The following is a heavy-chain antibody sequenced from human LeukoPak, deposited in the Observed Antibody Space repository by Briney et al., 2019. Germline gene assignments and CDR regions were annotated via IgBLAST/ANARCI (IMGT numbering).Heavy chain of an antibody. J-gene: IGHJ4*02. CDR2: IYYSGST. V-gene: IGHV4-59*01. CDR1: GGSISSYY. D-gene: IGHD1-26*01. Sequence: SETLSLTCTVSGGSISSYYWSWIRQPPGKGLEWIGYIYYSGSTNYNPSLKSRVTISVDTSKNQFSLKLNSVTAADAAVYYCARWVGATRWYDYWGQGTLVTVSS. CDR3: ARWVGATRWYDY.